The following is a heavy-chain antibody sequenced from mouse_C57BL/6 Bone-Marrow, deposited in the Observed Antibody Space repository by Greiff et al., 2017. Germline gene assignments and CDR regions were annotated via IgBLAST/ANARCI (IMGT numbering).Heavy chain of an antibody. D-gene: IGHD1-1*01. CDR1: GYTFTDHT. CDR3: ARHYYGAWFAY. Sequence: QVQLQQSDAELVKPGASVKISCKVSGYTFTDHTIHWMKQRPDQGLEWIGYIYPRDGSTKYNEKFKGKATLPADKSSSTAYMQLNSLTSEDTAVYFGARHYYGAWFAYWGQGTLVTVSA. J-gene: IGHJ3*01. CDR2: IYPRDGST. V-gene: IGHV1-78*01.